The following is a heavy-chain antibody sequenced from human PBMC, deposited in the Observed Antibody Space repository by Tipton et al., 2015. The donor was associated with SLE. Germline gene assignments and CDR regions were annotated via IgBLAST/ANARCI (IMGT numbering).Heavy chain of an antibody. CDR3: AKGDIPYWYFDL. D-gene: IGHD2-15*01. CDR2: IYSGGSST. V-gene: IGHV3-23*03. CDR1: GFTFSSYA. Sequence: GSLRLSCAASGFTFSSYAMSWVRQAPGKGLEWVSVIYSGGSSTYYADSVKGRFTISRDNSKNTLYLQMNSLRAEDTAVYYCAKGDIPYWYFDLWGRGTLVTVSS. J-gene: IGHJ2*01.